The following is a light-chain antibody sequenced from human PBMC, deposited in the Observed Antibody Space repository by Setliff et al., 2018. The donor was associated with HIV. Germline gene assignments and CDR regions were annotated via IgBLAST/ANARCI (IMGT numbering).Light chain of an antibody. CDR2: EVR. V-gene: IGLV2-14*01. CDR1: SSDVGGYSH. Sequence: QSALAQPASVSGSPGQSITISSTGTSSDVGGYSHVSWYQQHPGKAPKLIIYEVRNRPSGVSNRFSGSKSGNTASLTISGLQAEDEADYYCSSYAITNTLPFGTGTKV. J-gene: IGLJ1*01. CDR3: SSYAITNTLP.